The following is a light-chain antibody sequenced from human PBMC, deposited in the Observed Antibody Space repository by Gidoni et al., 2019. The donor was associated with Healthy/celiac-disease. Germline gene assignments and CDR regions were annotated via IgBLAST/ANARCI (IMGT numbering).Light chain of an antibody. V-gene: IGLV3-25*02. Sequence: SYELTQPPSVSVSPGQTARITCSGDALPKQYAYWYQQKPGQAPVLVIYKDSERPSGIPERFSGSSSGTTVTFTISGVQAEDDADYYCQSADSSGTYVFGGGTKLTVL. CDR2: KDS. CDR1: ALPKQY. J-gene: IGLJ2*01. CDR3: QSADSSGTYV.